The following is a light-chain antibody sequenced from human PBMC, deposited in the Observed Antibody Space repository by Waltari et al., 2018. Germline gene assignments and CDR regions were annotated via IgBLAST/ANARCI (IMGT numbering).Light chain of an antibody. V-gene: IGKV1-39*01. CDR1: QSISSY. Sequence: DIQMTQSPSSLSASVGDRVTITCRASQSISSYLNWYQQKPGKAPKLLIYAASSLQSGVPSRFSGSGSGTDFTLTISSLQPEDFAVYFCQQYGDSLWTFGQGTKVEIK. CDR2: AAS. J-gene: IGKJ1*01. CDR3: QQYGDSLWT.